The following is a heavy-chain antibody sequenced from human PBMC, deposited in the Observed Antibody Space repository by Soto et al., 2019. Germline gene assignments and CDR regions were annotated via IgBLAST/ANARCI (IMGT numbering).Heavy chain of an antibody. CDR2: INHSGST. CDR1: GGSFSGYY. CDR3: ASGVSIQLCAH. J-gene: IGHJ4*02. Sequence: QVQLQQWGAGLLKPSETLSLTCAVYGGSFSGYYWSWIRQPPGKGLEWIGEINHSGSTNYNPSLTSRVTLSVDTSQNQFSLKLSSVTAADTAVYYCASGVSIQLCAHRGQGTLVTVSS. D-gene: IGHD5-18*01. V-gene: IGHV4-34*01.